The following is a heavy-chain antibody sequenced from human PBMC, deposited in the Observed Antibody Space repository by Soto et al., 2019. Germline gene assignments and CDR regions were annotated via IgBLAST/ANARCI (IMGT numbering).Heavy chain of an antibody. J-gene: IGHJ4*02. CDR3: ASHDPCGGYSSSSAYDY. Sequence: SETLSLTCTVSGGSISSSSYYWGWIRQPPGKGLEWIGSIYYSGSTYYNPSLKSRVTISVDTSKNQFSLKLSSVTAADTAVYYCASHDPCGGYSSSSAYDYWGQGTLVTVSS. CDR2: IYYSGST. CDR1: GGSISSSSYY. D-gene: IGHD6-6*01. V-gene: IGHV4-39*01.